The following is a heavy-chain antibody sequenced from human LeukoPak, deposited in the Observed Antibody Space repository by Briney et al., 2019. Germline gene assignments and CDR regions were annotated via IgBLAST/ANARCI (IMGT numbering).Heavy chain of an antibody. Sequence: GWSLRLSCEASGFTFSSYGMHWVRQAPGKGLEWVAVIWYDGSNKYYADSVKGRFTISRDNSKNTLYLQMNSLRAEDTAVYYCARSLYCTNGVCYVEDAFDIWGQGTMVTVSS. CDR1: GFTFSSYG. V-gene: IGHV3-33*01. J-gene: IGHJ3*02. D-gene: IGHD2-8*01. CDR2: IWYDGSNK. CDR3: ARSLYCTNGVCYVEDAFDI.